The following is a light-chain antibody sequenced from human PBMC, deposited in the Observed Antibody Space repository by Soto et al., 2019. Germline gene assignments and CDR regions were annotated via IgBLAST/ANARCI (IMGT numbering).Light chain of an antibody. CDR3: SSYAGSNNYV. Sequence: QSALTQPPSASGSPGQSVTISCTGTSSDVGGYNYVSWYQQHPGKAPKLMIYEVAKRPSGVPDRFSGSKSGNTASLTVSGLQAEDEVDYYCSSYAGSNNYVFGTGTKLTVL. CDR2: EVA. V-gene: IGLV2-8*01. CDR1: SSDVGGYNY. J-gene: IGLJ1*01.